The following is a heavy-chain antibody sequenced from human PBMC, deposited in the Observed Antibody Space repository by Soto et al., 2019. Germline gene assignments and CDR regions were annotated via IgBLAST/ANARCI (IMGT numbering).Heavy chain of an antibody. D-gene: IGHD3-10*01. V-gene: IGHV1-46*02. CDR2: ITPITGTA. Sequence: QVQLVQSGAEVRKSGASVRVSCKTSGETFNMFNIHWVRQVPGQGLEWMGVITPITGTARSAEKIEGRLSMTGDSSTRTVYMELNSLTSEDTAIFYCARAPPRGWFDTWGQGTLVTVSS. J-gene: IGHJ5*02. CDR3: ARAPPRGWFDT. CDR1: GETFNMFN.